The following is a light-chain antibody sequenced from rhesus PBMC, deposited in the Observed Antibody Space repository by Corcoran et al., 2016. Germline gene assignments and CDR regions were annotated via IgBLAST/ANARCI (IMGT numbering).Light chain of an antibody. CDR2: AAS. V-gene: IGKV1-94*01. J-gene: IGKJ2*01. Sequence: GDRVTVTCRASQGINKESSWYQQKPGKAPRLLIYAASSLQTGVSSRFSGSGSGTDYTLTISSLQPEDVATYYYLQDYTPPYSFGQGTKVEIK. CDR1: QGINKE. CDR3: LQDYTPPYS.